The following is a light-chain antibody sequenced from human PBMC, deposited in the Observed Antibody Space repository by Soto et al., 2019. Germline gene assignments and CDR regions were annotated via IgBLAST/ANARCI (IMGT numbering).Light chain of an antibody. CDR1: QRVTGNY. J-gene: IGKJ2*01. CDR3: QQYAGSMYT. Sequence: EIVLTQSPGTLSLSPGERATLSCRASQRVTGNYLAWYQQKYGQAPRLLIYGASSRATGIPDRFSGSGSGTAFTLIISRLEPEDFAVYYCQQYAGSMYTFGQGTKLEIK. V-gene: IGKV3-20*01. CDR2: GAS.